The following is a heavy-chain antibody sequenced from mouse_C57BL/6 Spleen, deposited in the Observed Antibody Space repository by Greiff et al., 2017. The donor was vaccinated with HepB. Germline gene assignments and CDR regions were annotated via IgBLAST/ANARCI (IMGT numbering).Heavy chain of an antibody. CDR3: ARSKGYYGGFAY. V-gene: IGHV1-53*01. J-gene: IGHJ3*01. CDR2: INPSNGGT. D-gene: IGHD1-1*01. CDR1: GYTFTSYW. Sequence: QVQLQQPGTELVKPGASVKLSCKASGYTFTSYWMHWVKQRPGQGLEWIGNINPSNGGTNYNEKFKSKATMTVDKSSSTAYMQLSSLTPEDSAVYYCARSKGYYGGFAYWGQGTLVTVSA.